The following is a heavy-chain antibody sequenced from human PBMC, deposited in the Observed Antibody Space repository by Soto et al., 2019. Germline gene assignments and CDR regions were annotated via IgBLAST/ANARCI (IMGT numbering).Heavy chain of an antibody. J-gene: IGHJ3*02. CDR3: ASFSNWYDAFDI. CDR2: IYYSGST. CDR1: GGSISSSSYY. V-gene: IGHV4-39*01. D-gene: IGHD6-13*01. Sequence: QLQLQESGPGLVKPSETLSLTCTVSGGSISSSSYYWGWIRQPPGKGLEWIGSIYYSGSTYYNPSLKSRVTISVDTSKNQFSLTLSSVTAADTAVYYCASFSNWYDAFDIWGQGTMVTVSS.